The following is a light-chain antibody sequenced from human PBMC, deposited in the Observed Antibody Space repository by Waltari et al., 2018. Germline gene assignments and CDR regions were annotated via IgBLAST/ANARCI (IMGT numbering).Light chain of an antibody. CDR1: QSISIW. CDR2: QAS. J-gene: IGKJ1*01. CDR3: QKYDTYPWT. V-gene: IGKV1-5*03. Sequence: DIQMTQSPSTLSASVGERVSITCRASQSISIWLAWYQQKPGKAPKVLIYQASSLETGVPSRFSGSGSETEFTLTISSLQPDDFAIYYCQKYDTYPWTFGQGTRVEI.